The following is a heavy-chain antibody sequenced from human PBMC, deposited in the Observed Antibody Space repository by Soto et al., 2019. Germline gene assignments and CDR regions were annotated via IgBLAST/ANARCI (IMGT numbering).Heavy chain of an antibody. Sequence: GGSLRLSCAASGFTFSSYWMHWVRQAPGKGLVWVSRINSDGSSTSYADSVKGRFTISRDNAKNTLYLQMNSLRAEDTAVYYCARGSITIFGVGKIWFDPWGQGTLVTVSS. CDR3: ARGSITIFGVGKIWFDP. CDR2: INSDGSST. V-gene: IGHV3-74*01. J-gene: IGHJ5*02. CDR1: GFTFSSYW. D-gene: IGHD3-3*01.